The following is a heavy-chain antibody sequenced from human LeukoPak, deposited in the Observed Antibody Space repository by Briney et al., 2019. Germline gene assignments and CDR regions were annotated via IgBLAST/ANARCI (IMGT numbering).Heavy chain of an antibody. CDR2: ISVSGGST. CDR3: AKGPHYYYDSSGYWFDY. V-gene: IGHV3-23*01. J-gene: IGHJ5*01. Sequence: GGSLRLSCAASGFTFSSSAMSWVRQAPGKGLEWVSAISVSGGSTYYAGSVKGRFTISRDNSRNTLYLQMNSLRAEDTAVYYCAKGPHYYYDSSGYWFDYWGQGTLVTVSS. D-gene: IGHD3-22*01. CDR1: GFTFSSSA.